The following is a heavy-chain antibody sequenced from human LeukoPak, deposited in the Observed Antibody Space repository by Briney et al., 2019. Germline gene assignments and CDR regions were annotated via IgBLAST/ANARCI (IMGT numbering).Heavy chain of an antibody. Sequence: GGSLRLSCAASGFTFSSYAMHWVRQAPGKGLEWVAVISYDGSNKYYADSVKGRFTISRDNSKNTLYLQMNSLRAEDTAVYYCARGEMAIPRGGYYFDYWGQGTLVTVSS. CDR3: ARGEMAIPRGGYYFDY. J-gene: IGHJ4*02. CDR2: ISYDGSNK. CDR1: GFTFSSYA. D-gene: IGHD5-24*01. V-gene: IGHV3-30*04.